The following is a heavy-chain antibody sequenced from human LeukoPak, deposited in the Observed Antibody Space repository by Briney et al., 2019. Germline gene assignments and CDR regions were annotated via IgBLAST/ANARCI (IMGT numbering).Heavy chain of an antibody. D-gene: IGHD2-21*01. J-gene: IGHJ4*02. CDR3: ARAAITRQASFDY. Sequence: ASVKASSKASGYTFANYAIHCVRQAPGQPLEWMGWINAGNANTEYSQKFQGRVTFTRDTSASTAYMELSSLRSEDTAVYYCARAAITRQASFDYWGQGTLVTVSS. CDR1: GYTFANYA. CDR2: INAGNANT. V-gene: IGHV1-3*01.